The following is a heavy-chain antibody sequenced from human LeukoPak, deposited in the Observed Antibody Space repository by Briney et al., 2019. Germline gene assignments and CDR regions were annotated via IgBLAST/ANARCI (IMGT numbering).Heavy chain of an antibody. V-gene: IGHV4-59*11. D-gene: IGHD4-17*01. Sequence: SETVSLTCAVSSDTFSSHYWTWIPQSPGTGREGIGYISHIGRNNENPSLNRRVTISIDTSKNQFSLKLRSVTAADTAVYYCARDLVTVTKGFDIWGQGTMVSVSS. CDR1: SDTFSSHY. CDR2: ISHIGRN. CDR3: ARDLVTVTKGFDI. J-gene: IGHJ3*02.